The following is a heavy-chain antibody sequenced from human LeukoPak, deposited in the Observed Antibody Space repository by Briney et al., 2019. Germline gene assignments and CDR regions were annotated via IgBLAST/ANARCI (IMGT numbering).Heavy chain of an antibody. CDR2: ISGSGDTA. J-gene: IGHJ4*02. CDR3: AKGTFHDFWSGPSFDS. V-gene: IGHV3-23*01. Sequence: GGSLRLSCAASGFIFTNHGMTRVRQAPGKGLEWVSAISGSGDTAYYADSVKGRFTISRDNSRNTAFVQMNLLRADDTAVYYCAKGTFHDFWSGPSFDSWGQGTLVTVSS. D-gene: IGHD3-3*01. CDR1: GFIFTNHG.